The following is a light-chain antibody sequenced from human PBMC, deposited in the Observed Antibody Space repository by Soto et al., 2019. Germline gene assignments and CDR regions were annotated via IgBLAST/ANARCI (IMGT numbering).Light chain of an antibody. V-gene: IGLV2-14*01. CDR2: DVN. CDR1: INDVGAYNF. CDR3: SSYTSSYTLV. J-gene: IGLJ1*01. Sequence: QSVLTQPASVSGSPGQSITISCTGTINDVGAYNFVSLYQQRPGCAPQLILFDVNNLPSGTFNRFSGSKSGHTAYLTISALQSDDEAIYHCSSYTSSYTLVFGSGTKVTVL.